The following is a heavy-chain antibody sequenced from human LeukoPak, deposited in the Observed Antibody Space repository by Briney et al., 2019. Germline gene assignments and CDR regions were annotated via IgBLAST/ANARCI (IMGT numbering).Heavy chain of an antibody. D-gene: IGHD4-17*01. Sequence: ASVNVSFKASGGTFINYAISWVRQAPGQGLAGMGWMNPNSGNTGYAQKFQGRVTMTRNTSISTAYMELSSLRSEDTAVYYGARGGTTVTPLKVWGEGTLVTVPS. CDR3: ARGGTTVTPLKV. J-gene: IGHJ4*02. CDR1: GGTFINYA. V-gene: IGHV1-8*02. CDR2: MNPNSGNT.